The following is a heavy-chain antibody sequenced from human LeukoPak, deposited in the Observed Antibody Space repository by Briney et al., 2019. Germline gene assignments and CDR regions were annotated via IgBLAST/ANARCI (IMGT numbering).Heavy chain of an antibody. CDR3: ARGVGVGYSSSWYLYGMDV. CDR1: GFTFSTYA. V-gene: IGHV3-30*04. J-gene: IGHJ6*02. CDR2: ISYVGGHK. D-gene: IGHD6-13*01. Sequence: RAGGSLRLSCAASGFTFSTYAMHWVRQAPGKGLEWVAVISYVGGHKYYADSVKGRFTISRDNSKNTQYLQMSSLRAEDTAVYYCARGVGVGYSSSWYLYGMDVWGQGTTVTVSS.